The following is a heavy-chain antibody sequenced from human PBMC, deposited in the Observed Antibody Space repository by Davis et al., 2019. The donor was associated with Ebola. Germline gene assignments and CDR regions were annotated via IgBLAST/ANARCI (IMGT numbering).Heavy chain of an antibody. J-gene: IGHJ5*02. CDR3: ARDRPAAIRSVNWFDP. V-gene: IGHV1-2*02. D-gene: IGHD2-2*02. CDR2: INPNSGGT. Sequence: ASVKVSCKASGYTFTGYYMHWVRQAPGQGLEWMGWINPNSGGTNYAQKFQGGVTMTRETSISTAYMELSRLRSDDTAVYYCARDRPAAIRSVNWFDPWGQGTLVTVSS. CDR1: GYTFTGYY.